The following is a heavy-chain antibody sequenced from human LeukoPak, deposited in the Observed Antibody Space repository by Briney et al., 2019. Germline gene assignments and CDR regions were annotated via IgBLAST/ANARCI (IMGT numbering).Heavy chain of an antibody. CDR1: GFTFSNYW. D-gene: IGHD2-15*01. Sequence: GGSLRLSCAASGFTFSNYWMHWVRQAPGKGLVWVSRINSDGINTSYADSVKGRFTISRDNAKNTLNLQMNSLRAEDTAVYYCARDGEDIVVVVAARYFDYWGQGTLVTVSS. CDR2: INSDGINT. J-gene: IGHJ4*02. CDR3: ARDGEDIVVVVAARYFDY. V-gene: IGHV3-74*01.